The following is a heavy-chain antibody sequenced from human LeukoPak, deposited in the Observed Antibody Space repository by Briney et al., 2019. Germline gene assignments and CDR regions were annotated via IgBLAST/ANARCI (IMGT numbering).Heavy chain of an antibody. J-gene: IGHJ4*02. Sequence: GGSLRLSCAASGFTFSSYSMNWVRQAPGKGLEWVSSISSSSSYIYYADSVKGRFTISRDNAKNSLYLQMNSLRAEDTAVYYCATEHPYGSGSYSPYWGQGTLVTVSS. V-gene: IGHV3-21*01. CDR2: ISSSSSYI. CDR3: ATEHPYGSGSYSPY. D-gene: IGHD3-10*01. CDR1: GFTFSSYS.